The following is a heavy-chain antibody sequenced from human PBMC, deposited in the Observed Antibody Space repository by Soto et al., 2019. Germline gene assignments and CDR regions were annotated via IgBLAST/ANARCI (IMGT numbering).Heavy chain of an antibody. J-gene: IGHJ6*02. D-gene: IGHD2-15*01. CDR1: GYTFTGYY. V-gene: IGHV1-2*02. CDR2: LNPNTGGT. CDR3: ARDPGYCNGDSCNTPKVRGMDV. Sequence: PVGSLRLSCAASGYTFTGYYLQWLRQAPGQGLEWMGWLNPNTGGTDSAQNFQGRVTMTRDASISTAYMELSRLTSDDTAVYYCARDPGYCNGDSCNTPKVRGMDVWGQGTTVTVSS.